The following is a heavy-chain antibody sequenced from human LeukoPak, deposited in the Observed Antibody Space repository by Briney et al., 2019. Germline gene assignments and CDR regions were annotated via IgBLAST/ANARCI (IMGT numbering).Heavy chain of an antibody. CDR1: GFTFDDYA. CDR2: IKQDGSEK. CDR3: ARGVRSIAALTS. J-gene: IGHJ5*02. D-gene: IGHD6-6*01. V-gene: IGHV3-7*01. Sequence: GGSLRLSCAASGFTFDDYAMHWVRQAPGKGLEWVANIKQDGSEKYYVDSVKGRFTISRDNAKNSLYLQMNSLRAEDTAVYYCARGVRSIAALTSWGQGTLVTVSS.